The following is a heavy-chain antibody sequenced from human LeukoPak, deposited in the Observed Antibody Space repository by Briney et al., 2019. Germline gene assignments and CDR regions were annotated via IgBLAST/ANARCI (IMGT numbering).Heavy chain of an antibody. D-gene: IGHD2-21*02. CDR2: MFYRGST. CDR3: ARYHCTSGDCNHLDK. V-gene: IGHV4-59*01. Sequence: SETLSLTCSVSGGSISGYYWSWIRQPPGRGLEWIGSMFYRGSTSFNPSLKSRVSFSLDTSKNQFSLKLSSVTAADTAVYHCARYHCTSGDCNHLDKRGRGTLVTVSS. CDR1: GGSISGYY. J-gene: IGHJ4*02.